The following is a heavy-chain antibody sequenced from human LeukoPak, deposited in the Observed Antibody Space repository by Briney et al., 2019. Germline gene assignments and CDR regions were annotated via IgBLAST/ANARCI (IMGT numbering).Heavy chain of an antibody. CDR2: SRNKANTYTT. Sequence: GGSLRLSCAASGFTVSSNYMSWVRQAPGKGLEWVGRSRNKANTYTTEYAASVKGRFIISRDDSKNSLYLQMNSLKTEDTAMYYCARGLYDSSAYYFDFWGQGTLVTVSS. CDR1: GFTVSSNY. CDR3: ARGLYDSSAYYFDF. D-gene: IGHD3-22*01. V-gene: IGHV3-72*01. J-gene: IGHJ4*02.